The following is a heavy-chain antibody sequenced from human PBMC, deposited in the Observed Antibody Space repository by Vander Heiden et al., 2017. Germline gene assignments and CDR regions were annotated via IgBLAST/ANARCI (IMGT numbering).Heavy chain of an antibody. CDR2: ISSISTYI. D-gene: IGHD4-17*01. V-gene: IGHV3-11*06. J-gene: IGHJ2*01. CDR1: GFTFDDYY. Sequence: QVQLVEYGGGLVKPGRSLRLSCPDSGFTFDDYYMSWIRQALGKGLEWVSYISSISTYITNADSVKGRVTISRDKAKKSLYLQLNSLRVEDTAVYYCARNKHGDFWYFDLWGRGTLVTVSS. CDR3: ARNKHGDFWYFDL.